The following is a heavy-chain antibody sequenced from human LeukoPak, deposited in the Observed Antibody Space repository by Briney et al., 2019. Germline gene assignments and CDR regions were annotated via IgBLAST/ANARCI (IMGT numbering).Heavy chain of an antibody. CDR3: ARAIEYGDSPLFDY. Sequence: KPSETLSLTCAVSGGSISSGGYSWSWIRQPPGKGLEWIGYIYHSGSTYYNPSLKSRVTISVDRSKNQFSLKLSSVTAADTAVYYCARAIEYGDSPLFDYWGQGTLVTVSS. CDR1: GGSISSGGYS. V-gene: IGHV4-30-2*01. CDR2: IYHSGST. J-gene: IGHJ4*02. D-gene: IGHD4-17*01.